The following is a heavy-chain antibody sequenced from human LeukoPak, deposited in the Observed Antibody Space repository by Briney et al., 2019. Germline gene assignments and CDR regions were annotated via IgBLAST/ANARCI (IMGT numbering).Heavy chain of an antibody. V-gene: IGHV1-69*05. CDR3: ARDSWTSVGTQGD. D-gene: IGHD5-12*01. Sequence: SVKVSCKASGYTFTSYGISWVRQAPGQGLEWMGRIIPIFGTANYAQKFQGRVTITTDESTSTAYMELSSLRSEDTAVYYCARDSWTSVGTQGDWGQGTLVTVSS. J-gene: IGHJ4*02. CDR2: IIPIFGTA. CDR1: GYTFTSYG.